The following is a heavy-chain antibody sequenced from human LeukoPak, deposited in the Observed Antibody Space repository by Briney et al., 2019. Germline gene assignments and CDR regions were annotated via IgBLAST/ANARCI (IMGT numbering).Heavy chain of an antibody. CDR3: ARVSGSGSYYYYSYYMDV. Sequence: PSETLSLTCAVYGGSFSGYYWSWIRQPPGKGLEWIGEINHSGSTNYNPSLKSRVTISVDTSKNQFSLKLSSVTAADTAVYYCARVSGSGSYYYYSYYMDVWGKGTTVTISS. D-gene: IGHD3-10*01. CDR2: INHSGST. CDR1: GGSFSGYY. V-gene: IGHV4-34*01. J-gene: IGHJ6*03.